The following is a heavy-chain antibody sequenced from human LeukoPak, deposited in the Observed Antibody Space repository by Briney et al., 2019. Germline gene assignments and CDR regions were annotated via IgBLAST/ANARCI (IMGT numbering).Heavy chain of an antibody. CDR3: ARDARDGYNRDIDY. CDR2: INPNSGGT. D-gene: IGHD5-24*01. CDR1: GYTFTGYY. J-gene: IGHJ4*02. Sequence: ASVKVSCEASGYTFTGYYMHWVRQARGQGLEWMGWINPNSGGTNYAQKFQGRVTMTSDTSISTAYMELPRLRSDDTAVYYCARDARDGYNRDIDYWGQGTLVTVSS. V-gene: IGHV1-2*02.